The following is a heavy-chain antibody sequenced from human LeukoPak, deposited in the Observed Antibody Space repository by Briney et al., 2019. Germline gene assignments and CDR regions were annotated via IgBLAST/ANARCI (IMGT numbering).Heavy chain of an antibody. CDR3: ARDEGYYFDS. CDR2: ISRNSTYI. CDR1: GFTFSDYI. Sequence: PGGSLRLSRAASGFTFSDYIMNWVRQAPGKGLEWVASISRNSTYIHYADSVKGRFTISRDNARNSLFLQMNSLRAEDTAIYYCARDEGYYFDSWGQGTQVTVSS. J-gene: IGHJ4*02. V-gene: IGHV3-21*01.